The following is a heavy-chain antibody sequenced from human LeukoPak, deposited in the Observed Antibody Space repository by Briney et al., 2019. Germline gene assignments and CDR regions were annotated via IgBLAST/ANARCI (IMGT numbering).Heavy chain of an antibody. CDR3: TFLLPPLGP. D-gene: IGHD3-16*01. J-gene: IGHJ5*02. Sequence: GGSLRLSCAASGFTFSGSAMHWVRQASGKGLEWVGRIRSKANSYATAYAASVKGMFTISRDDSKNTAYLQMNSLKTEDTAVYYCTFLLPPLGPWGQGTLVTVSS. CDR1: GFTFSGSA. CDR2: IRSKANSYAT. V-gene: IGHV3-73*01.